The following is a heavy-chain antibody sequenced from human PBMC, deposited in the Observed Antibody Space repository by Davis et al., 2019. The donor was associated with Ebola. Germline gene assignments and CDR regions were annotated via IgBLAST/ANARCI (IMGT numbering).Heavy chain of an antibody. CDR1: GGSLSGHY. CDR2: INHSGST. Sequence: MPSETLSLTCAVYGGSLSGHYWSWFRQSPGKGLEWIGEINHSGSTNYNPSLKSRVTISVDTSKNQFSLKLSSVTAADTAVYYCARASPTVTYYYYGMDVWGQGTTVTVSS. CDR3: ARASPTVTYYYYGMDV. V-gene: IGHV4-34*01. J-gene: IGHJ6*02. D-gene: IGHD4-11*01.